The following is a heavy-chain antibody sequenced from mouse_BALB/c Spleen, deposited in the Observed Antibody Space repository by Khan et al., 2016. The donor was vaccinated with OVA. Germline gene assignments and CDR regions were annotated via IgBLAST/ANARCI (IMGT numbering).Heavy chain of an antibody. CDR2: INTHSGVP. Sequence: QVQLKESGPELKKPGETVRISCKASGYTFTTAGIQWVQKMPGKGLKWIGWINTHSGVPKYAEDFKGRFAFSLEISVSTAYLQITNLKNEDTATYVCARGGADYYRNDGGAMEYWGQGTSVTVSS. CDR1: GYTFTTAG. D-gene: IGHD2-14*01. J-gene: IGHJ4*01. V-gene: IGHV9-4*02. CDR3: ARGGADYYRNDGGAMEY.